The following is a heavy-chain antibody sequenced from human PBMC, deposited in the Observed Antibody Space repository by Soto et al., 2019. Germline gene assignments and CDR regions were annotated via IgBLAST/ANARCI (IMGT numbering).Heavy chain of an antibody. Sequence: HPGGSLRLSCAASGFTFSSYAMSWVRQAPGKGLEWVSAISGSCGSIYYSDSVKGRFTISRDNSKNTLYLQKNSLRAEDTAVYYCAKDGAYYDILTGYRHYYYMDVWGKGTTVTVSS. D-gene: IGHD3-9*01. CDR2: ISGSCGSI. V-gene: IGHV3-23*01. J-gene: IGHJ6*03. CDR3: AKDGAYYDILTGYRHYYYMDV. CDR1: GFTFSSYA.